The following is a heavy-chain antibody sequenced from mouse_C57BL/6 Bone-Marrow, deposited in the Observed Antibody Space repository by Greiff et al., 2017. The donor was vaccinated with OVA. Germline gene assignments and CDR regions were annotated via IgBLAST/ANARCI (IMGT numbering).Heavy chain of an antibody. CDR2: IHPNSGST. V-gene: IGHV1-64*01. D-gene: IGHD1-1*01. CDR1: GYTFTSYW. J-gene: IGHJ4*01. CDR3: ARFITTVVVFHYYAMDY. Sequence: QVQLQQPGAELVKPGASVKLSCKASGYTFTSYWMHWVKQRPGQGLEWIGMIHPNSGSTNYNEKFKSKATLTVDKSSSTAYMQLSSLTSEDSAVYYCARFITTVVVFHYYAMDYWRQGTSVTVSS.